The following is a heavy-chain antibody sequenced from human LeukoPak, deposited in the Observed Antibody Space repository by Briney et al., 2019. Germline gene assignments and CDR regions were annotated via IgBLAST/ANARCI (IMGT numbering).Heavy chain of an antibody. CDR3: AKEMAYYYDSSGPLY. Sequence: PGTSLRLSCAASGFTFSNSGMHWVRQAPGKGLEWVAVIWYDGSNKYYADSVKGRFTISRDNSKNTLYLQMNSLRAEDTAVYYCAKEMAYYYDSSGPLYWGQGTLVTVSS. J-gene: IGHJ4*02. CDR2: IWYDGSNK. D-gene: IGHD3-22*01. CDR1: GFTFSNSG. V-gene: IGHV3-33*06.